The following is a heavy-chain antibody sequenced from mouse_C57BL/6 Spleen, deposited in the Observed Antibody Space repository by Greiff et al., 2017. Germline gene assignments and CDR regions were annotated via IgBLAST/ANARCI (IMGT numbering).Heavy chain of an antibody. CDR1: GYTFTDYE. CDR2: IDPDTGGT. V-gene: IGHV1-15*01. Sequence: QVQLQQSGAELVRPGPSVTLSCKASGYTFTDYEMHWVKQSPVHGLEWIGAIDPDTGGTAYNQKFKGKAILTADKSSSTAYMELRSLTSEDSAVYYCTKRIDYGSSYGYFDVWGTGTTVTVSS. CDR3: TKRIDYGSSYGYFDV. D-gene: IGHD1-1*01. J-gene: IGHJ1*03.